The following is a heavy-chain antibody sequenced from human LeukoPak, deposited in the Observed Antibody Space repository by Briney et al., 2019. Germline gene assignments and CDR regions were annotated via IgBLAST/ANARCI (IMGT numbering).Heavy chain of an antibody. CDR2: ISGNGDST. CDR3: ARARSWITGYSSSWSYPFDY. V-gene: IGHV3-23*01. Sequence: GGSLRLSCAASGFTFDSYLNWVRQAPGKGLEWLSGISGNGDSTYYADSVKDRVTISRDNSKNALFLQMSSLRAEDTAVYYCARARSWITGYSSSWSYPFDYWGQGTLVTVSS. CDR1: GFTFDSYL. J-gene: IGHJ4*02. D-gene: IGHD6-13*01.